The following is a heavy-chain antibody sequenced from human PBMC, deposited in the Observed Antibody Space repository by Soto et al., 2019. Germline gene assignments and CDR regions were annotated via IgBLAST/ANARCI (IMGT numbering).Heavy chain of an antibody. CDR1: GFTFSNAW. Sequence: GGSLRLSCAASGFTFSNAWMSWVRQAPGKGLEWVGRIKSKTDGGTTDYAAPVKGRFTISRDDSKNTLYLQMNSLKTEDTAVYYCTTAGDDYYYYYMDVWGKGTTVTVSS. D-gene: IGHD4-17*01. CDR2: IKSKTDGGTT. CDR3: TTAGDDYYYYYMDV. V-gene: IGHV3-15*01. J-gene: IGHJ6*03.